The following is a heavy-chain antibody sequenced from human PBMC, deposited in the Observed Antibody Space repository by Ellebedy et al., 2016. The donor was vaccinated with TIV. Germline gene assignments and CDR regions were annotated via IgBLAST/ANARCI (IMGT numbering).Heavy chain of an antibody. CDR2: INPNSGGT. Sequence: AASVKVSCKASGYTFTSYGISWVRQAPGQGLEWMGWINPNSGGTHYAQKFQGWVTMTRDTSISTAYMELSRLRSDDTAVYYCARGGARCSGGSCYSMNFDYWGQGTLVTVSS. CDR1: GYTFTSYG. CDR3: ARGGARCSGGSCYSMNFDY. V-gene: IGHV1-2*04. J-gene: IGHJ4*02. D-gene: IGHD2-15*01.